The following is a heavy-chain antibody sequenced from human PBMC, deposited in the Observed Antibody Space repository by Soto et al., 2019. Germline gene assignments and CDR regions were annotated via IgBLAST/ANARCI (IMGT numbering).Heavy chain of an antibody. CDR2: IIPLFRTP. D-gene: IGHD4-4*01. Sequence: QVQLVQSGAEMKEPGSSVKVSCKTSGGTFSSSAISWLRQAPGQGLEWMGGIIPLFRTPDYAQKFQGRVTIAADESTSTAYMELSSLRSEDTAVYYCARDTARLQLGGNYYYMLDVWGQGTTITVSS. J-gene: IGHJ6*02. V-gene: IGHV1-69*12. CDR3: ARDTARLQLGGNYYYMLDV. CDR1: GGTFSSSA.